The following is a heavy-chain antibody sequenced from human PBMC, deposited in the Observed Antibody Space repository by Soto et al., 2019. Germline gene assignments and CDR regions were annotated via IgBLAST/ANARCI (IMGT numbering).Heavy chain of an antibody. D-gene: IGHD3-22*01. V-gene: IGHV4-30-4*01. CDR1: GGSFNSGDYH. CDR3: AVSSGYSKYFFDA. CDR2: IYYSGGT. J-gene: IGHJ4*02. Sequence: SETLSLTCTVSGGSFNSGDYHWNWIRQSPEKGLEWIGYIYYSGGTYYNPSLKSRLLISVDPSKNQFSLTLSSVTAADTAVYYCAVSSGYSKYFFDAWGPGTLVTVSS.